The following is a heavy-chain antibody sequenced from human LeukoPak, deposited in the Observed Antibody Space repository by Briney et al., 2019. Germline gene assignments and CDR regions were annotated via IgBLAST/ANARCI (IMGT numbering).Heavy chain of an antibody. J-gene: IGHJ4*02. CDR1: GFTFSSYG. V-gene: IGHV3-33*01. CDR2: IWYDGSNK. D-gene: IGHD3-10*01. Sequence: PGGSLRLSCAASGFTFSSYGMHWVRQAPGKGLEWVAVIWYDGSNKYYADSVKGRFTISRDNSKNTLYLQMNSLRAEDTAVYYCARAPGIDYYGSGALDYWGQGTLVTVSS. CDR3: ARAPGIDYYGSGALDY.